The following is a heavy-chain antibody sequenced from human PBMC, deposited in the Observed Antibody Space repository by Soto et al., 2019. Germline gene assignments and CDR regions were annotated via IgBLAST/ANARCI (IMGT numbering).Heavy chain of an antibody. CDR3: AEGEKYYDSSGYYSDYFDF. Sequence: SETLSLACTVSGGSISSSSYYWGWIRQPPGKGLEWIGTIYYSGSTYYNPSLKSRVTISVDTSKNQFSLKLSSVTAADTVVYYCAEGEKYYDSSGYYSDYFDFWGQGTLVT. V-gene: IGHV4-39*01. J-gene: IGHJ4*02. CDR1: GGSISSSSYY. CDR2: IYYSGST. D-gene: IGHD3-22*01.